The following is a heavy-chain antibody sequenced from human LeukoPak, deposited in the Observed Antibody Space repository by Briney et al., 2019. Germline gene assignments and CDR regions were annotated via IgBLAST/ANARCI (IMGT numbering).Heavy chain of an antibody. CDR2: MNPNSGNT. J-gene: IGHJ6*02. Sequence: ASVKVSCKASGYTFTSYDINWVRQATGQGLEWMGWMNPNSGNTGYAQKFQGRVTMTRNTSISTAYMELSSLRSEDTAVYYCARRPLRYFDWLPPWDYYGMDVWSQGTTVTVSS. V-gene: IGHV1-8*01. CDR3: ARRPLRYFDWLPPWDYYGMDV. D-gene: IGHD3-9*01. CDR1: GYTFTSYD.